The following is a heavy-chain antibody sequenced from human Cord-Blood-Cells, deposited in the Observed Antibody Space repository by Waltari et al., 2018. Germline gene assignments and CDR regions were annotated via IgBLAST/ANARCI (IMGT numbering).Heavy chain of an antibody. CDR1: GGSFSGYY. Sequence: QVQLQQWGAGLLKPSETLSLTCAVYGGSFSGYYWSWIRQPPGKGLEWIGEINHSGSTNNNPSLKSRVTISVDTSKNQFSLKLSSVTAADTAVYYCAREDYMDVWGKGTTVTVSS. J-gene: IGHJ6*03. CDR3: AREDYMDV. CDR2: INHSGST. V-gene: IGHV4-34*01.